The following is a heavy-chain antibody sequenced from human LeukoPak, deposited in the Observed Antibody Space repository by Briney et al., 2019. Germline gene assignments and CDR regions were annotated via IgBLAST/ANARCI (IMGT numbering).Heavy chain of an antibody. J-gene: IGHJ4*02. CDR2: IFYSGTT. CDR1: GGSISSYY. D-gene: IGHD3-22*01. Sequence: SETLSLTSSISGGSISSYYWNWIRQSPGKGLEWIGYIFYSGTTNYNPSLKSRVTISVDTSKNQLSLKLNSVTAADTAVYYCARDSGGPYDSSGFDYWGQGTLVTVSS. V-gene: IGHV4-59*01. CDR3: ARDSGGPYDSSGFDY.